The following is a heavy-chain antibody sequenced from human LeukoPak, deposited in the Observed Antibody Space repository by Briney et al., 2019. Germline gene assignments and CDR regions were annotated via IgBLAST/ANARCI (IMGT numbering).Heavy chain of an antibody. Sequence: ASVKVSCKASGYAFSSYGIGWVRQAPGQGLEWMGWVGPYNRKTNYSQKFQGRVTMTTDTSTNTAYLELRTLRSDDTAVYYCARGAPRGVWNFYFDHWGQGTLVTVSS. CDR2: VGPYNRKT. CDR3: ARGAPRGVWNFYFDH. J-gene: IGHJ4*02. D-gene: IGHD1-7*01. V-gene: IGHV1-18*01. CDR1: GYAFSSYG.